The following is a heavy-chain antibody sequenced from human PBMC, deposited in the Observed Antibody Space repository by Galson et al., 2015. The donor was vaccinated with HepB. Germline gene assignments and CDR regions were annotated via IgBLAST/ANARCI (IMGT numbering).Heavy chain of an antibody. CDR2: IIPIFGTA. Sequence: SVKVSCKASGGTFSSYAISWVRQAPGQGLEWMGGIIPIFGTANYAQKFQGRVTITADESTSTAYMELSSLRSEDTAVYYCARGGPGGFWSGYLNGYYYGMDVWGQGTTVTVSS. CDR1: GGTFSSYA. V-gene: IGHV1-69*13. D-gene: IGHD3-3*01. CDR3: ARGGPGGFWSGYLNGYYYGMDV. J-gene: IGHJ6*02.